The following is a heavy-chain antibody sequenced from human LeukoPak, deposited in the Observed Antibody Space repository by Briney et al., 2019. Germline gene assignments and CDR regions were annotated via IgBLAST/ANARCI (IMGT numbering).Heavy chain of an antibody. CDR2: IYYSGST. CDR1: GGSISSYY. J-gene: IGHJ6*02. D-gene: IGHD2-2*01. Sequence: SETLSLTCTVSGGSISSYYWSWIRQPPGKGLEWVGYIYYSGSTNYNPSLKSRVTISVDTSKNQFSLKLSSVTAADTAVYYCARFREYCSSTSCYYYYGMDVWGQGTTVTVSS. CDR3: ARFREYCSSTSCYYYYGMDV. V-gene: IGHV4-59*01.